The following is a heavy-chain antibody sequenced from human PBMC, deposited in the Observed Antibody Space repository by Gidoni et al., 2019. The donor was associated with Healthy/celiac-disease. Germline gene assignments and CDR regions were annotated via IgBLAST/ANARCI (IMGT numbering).Heavy chain of an antibody. CDR3: ARDSGSGSPLDAFDI. Sequence: IIPIFGTANYAQKFQGRVTITADESTSTAYMELSSLRSEDTAVYYCARDSGSGSPLDAFDIWGQGTMVTVSS. CDR2: IIPIFGTA. J-gene: IGHJ3*02. D-gene: IGHD3-10*01. V-gene: IGHV1-69*01.